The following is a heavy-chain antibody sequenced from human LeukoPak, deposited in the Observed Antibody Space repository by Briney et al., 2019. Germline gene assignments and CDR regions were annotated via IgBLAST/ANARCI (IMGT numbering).Heavy chain of an antibody. Sequence: PGGPLKLSCPASGFTFITYTRNWFRQAPGKGLNWSSSISSSSSYIYYADSVKGRFTISRDNAKNSLYLQMNSLRAEDTAVYYCARGDGYSYGIVDYWGQGTLVTVSS. CDR2: ISSSSSYI. D-gene: IGHD5-18*01. V-gene: IGHV3-21*01. J-gene: IGHJ4*02. CDR1: GFTFITYT. CDR3: ARGDGYSYGIVDY.